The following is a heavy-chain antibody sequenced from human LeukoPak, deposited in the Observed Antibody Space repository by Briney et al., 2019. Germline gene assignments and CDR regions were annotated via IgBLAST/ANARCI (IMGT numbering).Heavy chain of an antibody. Sequence: GASVKVSCKASGYSFTGYYMHWVRQAPGQGLEWMGWINPYSGGTNYAQKFQGRVTMTRNTSISTAYMELSSLRSEDTAVYYCARAPMVRGVILTYYYMDVWGKGTTVTISS. CDR1: GYSFTGYY. D-gene: IGHD3-10*01. CDR2: INPYSGGT. V-gene: IGHV1-2*02. CDR3: ARAPMVRGVILTYYYMDV. J-gene: IGHJ6*03.